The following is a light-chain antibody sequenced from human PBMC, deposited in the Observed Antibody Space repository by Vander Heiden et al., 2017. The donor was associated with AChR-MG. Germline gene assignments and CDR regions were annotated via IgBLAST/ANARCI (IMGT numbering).Light chain of an antibody. Sequence: EIVLTQSPATLSLSPGERATLSCRASQSVSSFLAWYQQKPGQAPRLLLYDASNRATGIPARFSGSGSVTDCTLTISSLEPEDFAVYYCQQRSNWPPLTFGGGTRVEIK. CDR1: QSVSSF. CDR2: DAS. CDR3: QQRSNWPPLT. V-gene: IGKV3-11*01. J-gene: IGKJ4*01.